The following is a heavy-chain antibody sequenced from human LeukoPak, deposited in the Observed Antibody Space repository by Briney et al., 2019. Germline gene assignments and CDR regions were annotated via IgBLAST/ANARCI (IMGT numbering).Heavy chain of an antibody. D-gene: IGHD5-24*01. CDR3: ATYSDGWHYFDS. J-gene: IGHJ4*02. CDR2: FYSRGTT. Sequence: SQTLSLTCTVSGDSISSGKRYWSWVRQPAGEGREWIGRFYSRGTTKYNPSLKSRVTISLDTSKNQFSLKLSSVTAADTAVYYCATYSDGWHYFDSWGQGTLVTVSS. CDR1: GDSISSGKRY. V-gene: IGHV4-61*02.